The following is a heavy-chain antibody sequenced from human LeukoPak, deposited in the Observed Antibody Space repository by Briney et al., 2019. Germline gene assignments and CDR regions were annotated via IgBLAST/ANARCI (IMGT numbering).Heavy chain of an antibody. CDR2: ISGSSAST. Sequence: PGGSLRLSCAASGFTFSTYGMNWLRQAPGKGLEWVSGISGSSASTYYADSVKGRFTISRDNSKNTLYVQMNSLRAEDTAVYYCAVGSYYFDYWGQGTLVTVSS. V-gene: IGHV3-23*01. CDR3: AVGSYYFDY. D-gene: IGHD3-10*01. CDR1: GFTFSTYG. J-gene: IGHJ4*02.